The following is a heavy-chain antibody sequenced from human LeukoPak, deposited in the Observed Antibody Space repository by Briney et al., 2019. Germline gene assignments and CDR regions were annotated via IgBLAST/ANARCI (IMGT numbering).Heavy chain of an antibody. J-gene: IGHJ4*02. CDR1: GGTFSSYA. D-gene: IGHD5-24*01. CDR2: IIPIFGIA. CDR3: ARADSYNLDY. Sequence: GASVKVSCKASGGTFSSYAISWVRQAPGQGLEWMGRIIPIFGIANYAQKFQGRVTITADKSTSTAYMELSSLRSEDTAVYYCARADSYNLDYWGQGTLVTVSS. V-gene: IGHV1-69*04.